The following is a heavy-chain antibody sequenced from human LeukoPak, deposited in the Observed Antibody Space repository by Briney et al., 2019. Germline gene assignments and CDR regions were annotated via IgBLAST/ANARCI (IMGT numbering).Heavy chain of an antibody. CDR3: ARGRPTRYSSSYYYYMDV. V-gene: IGHV4-34*01. J-gene: IGHJ6*03. D-gene: IGHD6-13*01. CDR2: INHSGST. CDR1: GGSYSGYY. Sequence: SETLSLTCAVYGGSYSGYYWSWIRQPPGKGLEWIGEINHSGSTNYNPSLKSRVTISADTSKNQFSLKLSSVTAADTAVYYCARGRPTRYSSSYYYYMDVWGKGTTVTVSS.